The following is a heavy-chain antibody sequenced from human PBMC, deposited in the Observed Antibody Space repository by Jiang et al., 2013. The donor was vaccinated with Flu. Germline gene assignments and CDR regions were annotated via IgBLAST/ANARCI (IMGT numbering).Heavy chain of an antibody. J-gene: IGHJ2*01. CDR1: GGSISSYY. V-gene: IGHV4-59*01. CDR3: ARGDPHRGYSGYWGYWYFDL. CDR2: IYYSGST. Sequence: LLKPSETLSLTCTVSGGSISSYYWSWIRQPPGKGLEWIGYIYYSGSTNYNPSLKSRVTISVDTSKNQFSLKLSSVTAADTAVYYCARGDPHRGYSGYWGYWYFDLWGRGTLVTVSS. D-gene: IGHD5-12*01.